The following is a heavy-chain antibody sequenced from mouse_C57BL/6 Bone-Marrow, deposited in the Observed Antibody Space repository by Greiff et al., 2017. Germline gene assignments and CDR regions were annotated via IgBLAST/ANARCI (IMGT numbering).Heavy chain of an antibody. V-gene: IGHV14-4*01. CDR1: GFNIKDDY. CDR3: TTWLLAY. Sequence: VQLQQSGAELVRPGASVKLSCTASGFNIKDDYMHWVKQRPEQGLEWIGWIDPENGDTEYASKVQGKATITADTSSNTAYLQLSRLTSEDTSDYYCTTWLLAYWCQGTLVTVSA. CDR2: IDPENGDT. J-gene: IGHJ3*01.